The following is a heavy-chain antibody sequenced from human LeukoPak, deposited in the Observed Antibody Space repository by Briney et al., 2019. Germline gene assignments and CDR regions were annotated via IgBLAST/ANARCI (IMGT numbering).Heavy chain of an antibody. CDR2: IKEDGHEK. V-gene: IGHV3-7*01. CDR3: ARDSFETDIDY. J-gene: IGHJ4*02. D-gene: IGHD1-14*01. Sequence: PGGSLRLSCAGSGFTFSSHWMGWVRQAPGKGLEWLANIKEDGHEKYYVDSVQGRFTISRDNAKNSLFLQMDSLRAEDTAVYYCARDSFETDIDYWGQGTLVTVSS. CDR1: GFTFSSHW.